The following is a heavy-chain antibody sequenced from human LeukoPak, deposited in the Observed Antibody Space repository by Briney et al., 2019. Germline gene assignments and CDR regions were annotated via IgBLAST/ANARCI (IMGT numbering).Heavy chain of an antibody. J-gene: IGHJ6*02. V-gene: IGHV4-34*01. CDR2: INHSGST. D-gene: IGHD4-11*01. CDR1: GGSFSGYY. CDR3: AKITVTTSRAGYYYYGMDV. Sequence: PSETLSLTCAVYGGSFSGYYWSWIRQPPGKGLEWIGEINHSGSTNYNPSLKSRVTISVDTSKNQFSLKLSSVTAADTAVYYCAKITVTTSRAGYYYYGMDVWGQGTTVTVSS.